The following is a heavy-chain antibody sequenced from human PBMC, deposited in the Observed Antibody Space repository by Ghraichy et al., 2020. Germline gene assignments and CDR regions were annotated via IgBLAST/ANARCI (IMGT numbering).Heavy chain of an antibody. CDR3: ARGRRGGDYDY. V-gene: IGHV4-34*01. CDR2: INHSGST. D-gene: IGHD4-17*01. J-gene: IGHJ4*02. Sequence: SETLSLTCAVYGGSFSGYYWSWIRQPPGKGLEWIGEINHSGSTNYNPSLKSRVTISVDTSKNQFSLKLSSVTAADTAVYYCARGRRGGDYDYWGQGTLVTVSS. CDR1: GGSFSGYY.